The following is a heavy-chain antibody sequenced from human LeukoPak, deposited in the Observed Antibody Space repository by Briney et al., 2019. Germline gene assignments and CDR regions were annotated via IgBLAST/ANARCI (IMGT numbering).Heavy chain of an antibody. CDR3: ATFGELLWPAFDI. J-gene: IGHJ3*02. V-gene: IGHV1-2*02. CDR2: INPNSGGT. D-gene: IGHD3-10*01. CDR1: GYTFTGYY. Sequence: GASVKVSCKASGYTFTGYYMHWVRQAPGQGLEWMGWINPNSGGTNYAQKFQGRVTMTRDTSISTAYMELSRLRSDDTAVYYCATFGELLWPAFDIWGQGTMVTVSS.